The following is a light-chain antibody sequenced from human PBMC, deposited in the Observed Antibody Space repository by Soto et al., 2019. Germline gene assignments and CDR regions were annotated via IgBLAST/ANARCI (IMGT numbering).Light chain of an antibody. CDR1: QSISSY. V-gene: IGKV1-39*01. Sequence: DIPMTQSPSSLSASVGDRVTITCRASQSISSYLNWYQQKPKKAPKLLIYAASSLQSGVPSRFSGSGSGTDFTLTISSLQPEDFATYYCQQSYSTPQTFGQGTKVEIK. J-gene: IGKJ1*01. CDR2: AAS. CDR3: QQSYSTPQT.